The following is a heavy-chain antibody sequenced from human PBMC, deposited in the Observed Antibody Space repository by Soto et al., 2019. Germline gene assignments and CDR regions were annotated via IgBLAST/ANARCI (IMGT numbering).Heavy chain of an antibody. CDR3: TRECVSSFYYYYYYVDV. CDR1: GFTFSSYW. CDR2: INSDGSST. Sequence: GGSLRLSCAASGFTFSSYWMHWVRQAPGKGLVWVSRINSDGSSTNYADSVKGRFTISRDNAKNTLYLQMNSLRAEDTAVYYCTRECVSSFYYYYYYVDVWGKGTMVTVSS. J-gene: IGHJ6*03. V-gene: IGHV3-74*01.